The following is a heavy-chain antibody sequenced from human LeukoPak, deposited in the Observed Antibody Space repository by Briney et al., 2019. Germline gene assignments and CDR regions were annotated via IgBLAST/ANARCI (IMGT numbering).Heavy chain of an antibody. CDR1: GFTFSSYW. V-gene: IGHV3-7*01. D-gene: IGHD3-10*01. CDR3: ARCDRGSGSYPYYYYMDV. Sequence: PGGSLRLSCAASGFTFSSYWVSWVRQAPGKGLEWVANIKQDGSEKYYVDSVKGRFTISRDNAKNSLYLQMNSLRAEDTAVYYCARCDRGSGSYPYYYYMDVWGKGTTVTVSS. J-gene: IGHJ6*03. CDR2: IKQDGSEK.